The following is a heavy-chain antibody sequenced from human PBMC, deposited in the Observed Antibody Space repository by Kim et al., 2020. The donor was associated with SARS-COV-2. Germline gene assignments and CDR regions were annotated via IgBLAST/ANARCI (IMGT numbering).Heavy chain of an antibody. V-gene: IGHV3-23*01. CDR3: GNDKQKLIQLDC. D-gene: IGHD3-10*01. Sequence: GGSLRLSCVASGFAFSSYAMNWVRQAPGKGLEWVSVITSRGGATSYAASVKGRFTISRDNSRNTLYLQMNSLRVEDTAGFYCGNDKQKLIQLDCLGQGT. J-gene: IGHJ4*02. CDR2: ITSRGGAT. CDR1: GFAFSSYA.